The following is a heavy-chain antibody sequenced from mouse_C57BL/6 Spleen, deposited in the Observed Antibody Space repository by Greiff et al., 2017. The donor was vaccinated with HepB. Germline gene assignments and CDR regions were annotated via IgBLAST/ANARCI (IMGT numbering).Heavy chain of an antibody. CDR1: GYTFTSYW. CDR2: INPSNGGT. V-gene: IGHV1-53*01. CDR3: AREGVTTVVATPVDY. D-gene: IGHD1-1*01. J-gene: IGHJ2*01. Sequence: QVQLQQPGTELVKPGASVKLSCKASGYTFTSYWMHWVKQRPGQGLEWIGNINPSNGGTNYNEKFKSKATLTVDKSSSTAYMQLSSLTSEDSAVYYCAREGVTTVVATPVDYWGQGTTLTVSS.